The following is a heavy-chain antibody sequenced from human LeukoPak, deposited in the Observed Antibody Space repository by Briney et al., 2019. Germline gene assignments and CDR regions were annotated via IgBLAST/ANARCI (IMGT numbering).Heavy chain of an antibody. V-gene: IGHV1-3*01. Sequence: GVSVKVSCKASGYTFTSYAMHWVRQAPGQRLEWMGWINAGNGNTKYSQKFQGRVTITRDTSASTAYMELSSLRSEDTAVYYCARDRWYCSSTSCYSSSPFDYWGQGTLVTVSS. CDR2: INAGNGNT. D-gene: IGHD2-2*01. CDR1: GYTFTSYA. J-gene: IGHJ4*02. CDR3: ARDRWYCSSTSCYSSSPFDY.